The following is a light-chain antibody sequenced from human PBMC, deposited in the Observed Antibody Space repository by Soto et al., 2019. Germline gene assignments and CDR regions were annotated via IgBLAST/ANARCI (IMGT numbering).Light chain of an antibody. Sequence: ENVLTQSPGTLSLSPGERASLSCRASQHITSIYLAWYQQKPGRAPRLLVYGTSNRATGIPDRISGSGSGTDFTLTISRLEPEDCAVYYCQDASTLPWTFGQGTKVDIK. CDR1: QHITSIY. CDR3: QDASTLPWT. CDR2: GTS. J-gene: IGKJ1*01. V-gene: IGKV3-20*01.